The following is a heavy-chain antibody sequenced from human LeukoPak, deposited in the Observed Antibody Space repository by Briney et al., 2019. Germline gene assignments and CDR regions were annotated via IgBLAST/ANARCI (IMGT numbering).Heavy chain of an antibody. CDR3: ARSRSGIPDYYYYYYMDV. CDR1: GFTVSSNY. Sequence: QPGGSLRLSCAASGFTVSSNYMSWVRQAPGKGLEWVSVIYSGGATYYTDSVKGRFTISRDNSKNTLYLQMNSLRAEDTAVYYCARSRSGIPDYYYYYYMDVWGNGTTVTVSS. V-gene: IGHV3-53*01. D-gene: IGHD6-19*01. J-gene: IGHJ6*03. CDR2: IYSGGAT.